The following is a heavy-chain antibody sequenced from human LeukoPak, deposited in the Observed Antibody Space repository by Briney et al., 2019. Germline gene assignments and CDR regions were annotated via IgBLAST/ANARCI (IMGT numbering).Heavy chain of an antibody. CDR1: GFTVSSNY. V-gene: IGHV3-53*04. D-gene: IGHD6-6*01. Sequence: GGSLRLSCVASGFTVSSNYMSWVRQAPGKGLEWVSVVYSAGNTYYADSVKGRFTISRHNSENTLYLHMNSLRVEDTAVYYCARASSIAARPEGYWGQGTLVTVSS. CDR2: VYSAGNT. CDR3: ARASSIAARPEGY. J-gene: IGHJ4*02.